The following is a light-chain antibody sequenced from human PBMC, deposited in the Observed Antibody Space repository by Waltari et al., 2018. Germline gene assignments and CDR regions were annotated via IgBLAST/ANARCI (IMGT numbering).Light chain of an antibody. Sequence: QSALTQPRSVSGSPGQSVTISCTGTSSDVGGYKYVPWYQQHPGKAPKLMIFDVRKRPSGVPDRFSGSKSGSTASLTISGLQAEDEADYYCCSYAGSRWVFGGGTKLTVL. CDR1: SSDVGGYKY. J-gene: IGLJ3*02. V-gene: IGLV2-11*01. CDR3: CSYAGSRWV. CDR2: DVR.